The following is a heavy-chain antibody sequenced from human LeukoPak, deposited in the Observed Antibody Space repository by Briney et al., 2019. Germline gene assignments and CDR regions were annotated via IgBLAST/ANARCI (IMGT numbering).Heavy chain of an antibody. V-gene: IGHV1-8*01. CDR1: GYTFINHD. D-gene: IGHD3-22*01. CDR3: ARGSGSNGRDWFEP. CDR2: MNSNTGKT. J-gene: IGHJ5*02. Sequence: ASVKVSCKAFGYTFINHDIDWVRQAPGQGLEWMGWMNSNTGKTGYAQKFRGRVTMTRDTSIDTAYMELSSLTSEDTAVYYCARGSGSNGRDWFEPWGQGTLVTVSS.